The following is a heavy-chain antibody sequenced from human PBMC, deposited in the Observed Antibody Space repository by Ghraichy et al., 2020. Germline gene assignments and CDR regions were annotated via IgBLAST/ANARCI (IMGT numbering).Heavy chain of an antibody. V-gene: IGHV3-15*07. CDR3: ATVGYCSGGNCYVYVF. J-gene: IGHJ4*02. CDR1: GFIFNKAW. Sequence: GGSLRLSCAASGFIFNKAWMNWVRQAPGQGLEWVGHIKSKTDGGTIDYAAPVRGRFSISRDDSENTLYLQMNSLETEDTAVDYCATVGYCSGGNCYVYVFWGQGTLVTVSS. CDR2: IKSKTDGGTI. D-gene: IGHD2-15*01.